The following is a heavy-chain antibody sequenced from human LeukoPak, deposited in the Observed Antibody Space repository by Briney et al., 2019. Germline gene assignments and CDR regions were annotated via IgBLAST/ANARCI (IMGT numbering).Heavy chain of an antibody. CDR2: ISSSSSYI. D-gene: IGHD3-10*01. Sequence: GGSLRLSCAASGFTFSSYSMNWVRQAPGKGLEWVSSISSSSSYIYYADSVKGRFTISRDNAKNSLYLQMNSLRAEDTAVYYCARGTTYGSGSYSFDYWGQGTLVTVSS. J-gene: IGHJ4*02. V-gene: IGHV3-21*01. CDR3: ARGTTYGSGSYSFDY. CDR1: GFTFSSYS.